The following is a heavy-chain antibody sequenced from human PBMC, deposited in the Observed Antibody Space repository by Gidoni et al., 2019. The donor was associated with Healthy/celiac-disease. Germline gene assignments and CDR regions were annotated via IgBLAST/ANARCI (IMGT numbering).Heavy chain of an antibody. Sequence: EVQLVEHGGGVVRPGGSLRLSCAASGFTFDDYGMSWVRQASGKGLEWVSGINWNGGSTGYADSVKGRFTISRDNAKNSLYLQMNSLRAEDTALYYCARDLEPMYYYGSGSLFYWGQGTLVTVSS. CDR3: ARDLEPMYYYGSGSLFY. J-gene: IGHJ4*02. CDR1: GFTFDDYG. D-gene: IGHD3-10*01. CDR2: INWNGGST. V-gene: IGHV3-20*04.